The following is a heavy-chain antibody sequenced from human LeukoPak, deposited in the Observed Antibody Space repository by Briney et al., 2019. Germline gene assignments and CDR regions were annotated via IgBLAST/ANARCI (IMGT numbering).Heavy chain of an antibody. CDR1: GGSFSGYY. CDR2: INHSGST. V-gene: IGHV4-34*01. J-gene: IGHJ5*02. CDR3: ARRPLYYSLGWFDP. D-gene: IGHD4-11*01. Sequence: PSETLSLTCAVYGGSFSGYYWSWIRQPPGKGLEWLGEINHSGSTNYNPSLKSRVTISVDTSKNQFSLKLSSVTAADTAVYYCARRPLYYSLGWFDPWGQGTLVTVSS.